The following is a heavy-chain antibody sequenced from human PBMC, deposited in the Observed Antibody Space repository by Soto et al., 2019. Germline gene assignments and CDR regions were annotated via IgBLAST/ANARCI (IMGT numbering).Heavy chain of an antibody. CDR1: GFTFSSFA. J-gene: IGHJ4*02. CDR3: ARDSFYYGVDY. D-gene: IGHD4-17*01. Sequence: GGSLRLSCAASGFTFSSFAMSWVRQAPGRGLEWVSTLGGNGASTFYADSVKGRFTISRDTSKNTVYLQMNSLRAEDTAIYYCARDSFYYGVDYWGQGTLVTVSS. CDR2: LGGNGAST. V-gene: IGHV3-23*01.